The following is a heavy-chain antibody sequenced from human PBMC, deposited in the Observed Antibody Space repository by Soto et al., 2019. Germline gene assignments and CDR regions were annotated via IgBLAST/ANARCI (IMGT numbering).Heavy chain of an antibody. J-gene: IGHJ6*02. V-gene: IGHV1-3*05. Sequence: QVQLVQSGAEEKKPGASVKVSCKASGYTFTSYAMHWVRQAPGQRLEWMGWINAGNGNTKYSQKFQGRVTITRDTSASTADMELSSLRSEDTAVYYCARDTGRIAAAGTYYYYGMDVWGQGTTVTVSS. CDR3: ARDTGRIAAAGTYYYYGMDV. CDR2: INAGNGNT. D-gene: IGHD6-13*01. CDR1: GYTFTSYA.